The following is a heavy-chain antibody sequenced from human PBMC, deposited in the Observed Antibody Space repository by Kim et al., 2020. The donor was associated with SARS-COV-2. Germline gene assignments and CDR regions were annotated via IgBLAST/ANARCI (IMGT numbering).Heavy chain of an antibody. CDR2: ISWNSDRT. Sequence: GGSLRLSCVASGFTFDNYAMHWVRQAPGKGLEWVSGISWNSDRTSYADSVRGRFTISRDDAKNSLYLHMNSLRPEDTALYYCARVSGCYLNYYFPMDVWGQGTTVTVS. CDR3: ARVSGCYLNYYFPMDV. J-gene: IGHJ6*02. CDR1: GFTFDNYA. V-gene: IGHV3-9*01. D-gene: IGHD1-26*01.